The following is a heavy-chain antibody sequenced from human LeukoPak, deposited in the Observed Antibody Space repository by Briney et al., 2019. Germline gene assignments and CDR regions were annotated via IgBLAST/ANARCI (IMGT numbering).Heavy chain of an antibody. CDR1: GYTFTSYD. D-gene: IGHD2-15*01. CDR3: ATVFKGYCSGGSCYSGGDAFDI. J-gene: IGHJ3*02. CDR2: MNPNSGNT. V-gene: IGHV1-8*03. Sequence: ASVKVSCKASGYTFTSYDINWGRQATGQRLEWMGWMNPNSGNTGYAQKFQGRVTITRNTSISTAYMELSSLRSEDTAVYYCATVFKGYCSGGSCYSGGDAFDIWGQGTMVTVSS.